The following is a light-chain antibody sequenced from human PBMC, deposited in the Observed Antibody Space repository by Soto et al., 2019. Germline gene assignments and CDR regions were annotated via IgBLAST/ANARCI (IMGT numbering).Light chain of an antibody. CDR2: GAS. V-gene: IGKV3-15*01. CDR3: QHYNSYSEA. Sequence: EIVMTQSPVTLSLSPGQRATLSCRASQSVSSNLAWYQQKPGQAPRLLIYGASTRATGIPARFSGSGSGTDFTLTISRLEPDDFATYYCQHYNSYSEAFGQGTKVDIK. CDR1: QSVSSN. J-gene: IGKJ1*01.